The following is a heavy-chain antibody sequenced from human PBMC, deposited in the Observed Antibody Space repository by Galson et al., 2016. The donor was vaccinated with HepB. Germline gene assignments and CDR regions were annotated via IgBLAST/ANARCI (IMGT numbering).Heavy chain of an antibody. J-gene: IGHJ4*02. CDR3: ARDSYSYDFSGYFTYFDY. Sequence: SVKVSCKASGYTFTSYYVHWVRQAPGQGLEWMGIIKPSDGTTIYAQKFQGRVTVTRDTSTNTVYMELSSLTSEDTAMYYCARDSYSYDFSGYFTYFDYWGQGTQVTVSS. CDR2: IKPSDGTT. V-gene: IGHV1-46*01. D-gene: IGHD3-22*01. CDR1: GYTFTSYY.